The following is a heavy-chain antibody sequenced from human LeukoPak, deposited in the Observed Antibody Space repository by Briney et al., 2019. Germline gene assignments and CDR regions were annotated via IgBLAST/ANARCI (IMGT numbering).Heavy chain of an antibody. J-gene: IGHJ4*02. CDR3: ASHCSSTSCPDY. D-gene: IGHD2-2*01. Sequence: SETLSLTCTVSGGSISSSSYYWSWIRQPPGKGLEWIGEINHSGSTNYNPSLKSRVTISVDTSKNQFSLKLSSVTAADTAVYYCASHCSSTSCPDYWGQGTLVTVSS. CDR1: GGSISSSSYY. CDR2: INHSGST. V-gene: IGHV4-39*07.